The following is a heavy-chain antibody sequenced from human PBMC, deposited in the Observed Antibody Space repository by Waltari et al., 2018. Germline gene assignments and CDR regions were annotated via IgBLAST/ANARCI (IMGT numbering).Heavy chain of an antibody. CDR2: IKQDGSEK. V-gene: IGHV3-7*01. Sequence: EVQLVESGGGLVQPGGSLRLSCAASGFTFSDFWMNWFRQPPGKGLEWVANIKQDGSEKYYVDSVKGRFTISRDNAENSLYLQMNSLRAEDTAVYYCASNQVPAVTVQNDYWGQGTLVTVSS. J-gene: IGHJ4*02. CDR1: GFTFSDFW. D-gene: IGHD2-2*01. CDR3: ASNQVPAVTVQNDY.